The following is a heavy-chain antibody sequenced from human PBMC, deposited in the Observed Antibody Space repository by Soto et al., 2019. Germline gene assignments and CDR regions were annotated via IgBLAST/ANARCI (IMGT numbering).Heavy chain of an antibody. CDR2: INAGNGNT. CDR1: GYTFTSYA. J-gene: IGHJ4*02. CDR3: ARVSGWYYFDY. V-gene: IGHV1-3*01. D-gene: IGHD6-19*01. Sequence: QVQLVQSGAEVKKPGASVKVSCKASGYTFTSYAMHWVRQAPGQRLEWMAWINAGNGNTKYSQKFQGRVTITRDTSASTVYMELSSLRSEDTAVYYCARVSGWYYFDYWGQGTLVTVSS.